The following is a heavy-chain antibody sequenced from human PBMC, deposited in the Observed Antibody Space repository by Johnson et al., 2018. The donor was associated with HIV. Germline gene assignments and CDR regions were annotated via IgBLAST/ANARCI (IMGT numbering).Heavy chain of an antibody. V-gene: IGHV3-30*18. CDR2: ISSDGSNK. CDR3: AKGLGRAAAGTRNAFDI. Sequence: QVQLVESGGGVVQPGRSLRLSCAASGFTFSSYGMHWVRQAPGKGLEWVAVISSDGSNKYYAASVKGRFTISRDNSKNTLYLQMNSLRAEDTAVYYCAKGLGRAAAGTRNAFDIWGQGTMVTVSS. D-gene: IGHD6-13*01. J-gene: IGHJ3*02. CDR1: GFTFSSYG.